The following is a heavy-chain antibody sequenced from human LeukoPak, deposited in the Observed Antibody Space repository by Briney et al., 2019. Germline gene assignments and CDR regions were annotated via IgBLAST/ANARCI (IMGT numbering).Heavy chain of an antibody. V-gene: IGHV4-34*01. J-gene: IGHJ6*02. CDR1: GASFSGYY. CDR2: INHSGST. D-gene: IGHD1-20*01. Sequence: PSETLSLTCAVYGASFSGYYWSWICQPPGKGLEWIGEINHSGSTNYNPSLKSRLTMSVDTSKNQFSLKLSSVTAADTAVYYCAKILTGTGPTMDVWGQGTTVTVSS. CDR3: AKILTGTGPTMDV.